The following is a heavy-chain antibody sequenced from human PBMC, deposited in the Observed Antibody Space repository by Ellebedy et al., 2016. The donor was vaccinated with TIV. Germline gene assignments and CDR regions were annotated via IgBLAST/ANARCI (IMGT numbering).Heavy chain of an antibody. Sequence: PGGSLRLSCVASAFTFSDYYMTWIRQAPGKGLEWISYIRSSGRSINYADSVKGRFTISRDNAKNPLYLQMNSLRAEDTAVYYCASQAEGYHTPYDHWGQGTLVTVSS. CDR3: ASQAEGYHTPYDH. V-gene: IGHV3-11*01. D-gene: IGHD3-16*02. CDR1: AFTFSDYY. CDR2: IRSSGRSI. J-gene: IGHJ4*02.